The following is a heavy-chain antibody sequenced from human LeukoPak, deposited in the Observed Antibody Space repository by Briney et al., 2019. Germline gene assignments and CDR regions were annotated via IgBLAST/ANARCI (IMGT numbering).Heavy chain of an antibody. J-gene: IGHJ4*02. CDR3: AKSKTAVTTGYLDY. D-gene: IGHD4-17*01. Sequence: GGSLRLSCAASGFTFDDYTMHWVRQAPGKGLEWVSLISWDGGSTYYADSVKGRFTISRDNSKNSLYLQMNSLRTEDTALYYCAKSKTAVTTGYLDYWGQGTLVTVFS. CDR2: ISWDGGST. CDR1: GFTFDDYT. V-gene: IGHV3-43*01.